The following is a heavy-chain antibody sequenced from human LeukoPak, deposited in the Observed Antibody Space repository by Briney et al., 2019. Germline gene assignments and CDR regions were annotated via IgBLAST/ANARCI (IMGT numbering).Heavy chain of an antibody. CDR2: IYPGDSDT. J-gene: IGHJ4*02. D-gene: IGHD3-3*01. V-gene: IGHV5-51*01. CDR3: ARCFNDFWAFDY. Sequence: SGESLKISWKGSGYSFTSYWIGWVRQMPGKGLEWMGIIYPGDSDTRYSPSFQGQVTISADKSISTAYLRWRSLRASDTAMYYCARCFNDFWAFDYWGQGTLVTVSS. CDR1: GYSFTSYW.